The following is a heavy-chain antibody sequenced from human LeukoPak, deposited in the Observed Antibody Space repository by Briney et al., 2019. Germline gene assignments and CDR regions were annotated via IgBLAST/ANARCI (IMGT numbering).Heavy chain of an antibody. CDR3: ARGGYYLYGMDV. Sequence: GGSLRPSCAASGFTFSSYGMHWVRQAPGKGLEWVAVIWYDGSNKYYADSVKGRFTISRDNSKSTLYLQMNSLRAEDTAVYYCARGGYYLYGMDVWGQGTTVTVSS. V-gene: IGHV3-33*01. J-gene: IGHJ6*02. CDR1: GFTFSSYG. D-gene: IGHD3-10*01. CDR2: IWYDGSNK.